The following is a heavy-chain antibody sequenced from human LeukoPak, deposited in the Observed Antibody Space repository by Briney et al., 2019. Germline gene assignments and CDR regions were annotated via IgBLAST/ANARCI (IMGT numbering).Heavy chain of an antibody. Sequence: GGSLRLSCAASGFTFDDYAMHWVRQAPGKGLEWVSLISGDGGSTYYADSVKGRFTISRDNSKNSLYLQMNSLRTQDTALYYCAKDFTVIAARPSVDYWGQGTLVTVSS. CDR2: ISGDGGST. J-gene: IGHJ4*02. CDR3: AKDFTVIAARPSVDY. CDR1: GFTFDDYA. D-gene: IGHD6-6*01. V-gene: IGHV3-43*02.